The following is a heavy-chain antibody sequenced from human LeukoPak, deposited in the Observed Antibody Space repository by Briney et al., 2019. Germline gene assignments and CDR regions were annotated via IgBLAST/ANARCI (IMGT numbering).Heavy chain of an antibody. J-gene: IGHJ4*02. CDR1: GGSISSSNYY. V-gene: IGHV4-39*07. D-gene: IGHD6-19*01. Sequence: PSETLSLTCTVSGGSISSSNYYWGWIRQPPGKGLEWIGSIYYSGSTYYNPSLKSQVTISVDTSKNQFSLRLSSVTAADTAVYYCMRAGRANSSVWYGREGLIDHWGQGTLVTVSP. CDR2: IYYSGST. CDR3: MRAGRANSSVWYGREGLIDH.